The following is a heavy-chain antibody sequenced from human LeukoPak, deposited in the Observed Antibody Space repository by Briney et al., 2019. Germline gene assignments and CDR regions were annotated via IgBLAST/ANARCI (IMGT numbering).Heavy chain of an antibody. D-gene: IGHD3-10*02. V-gene: IGHV3-9*01. CDR2: ISWNSGSI. CDR1: GFTFDDYA. CDR3: AELGITMIGGV. Sequence: GGSLRLSCATSGFTFDDYAMHWIRQAPGKGLEWVSGISWNSGSIGYADSVKGRFTISRDNAKNSLYLQMNSLRAEDTAVYYCAELGITMIGGVWGKGTTVTISS. J-gene: IGHJ6*04.